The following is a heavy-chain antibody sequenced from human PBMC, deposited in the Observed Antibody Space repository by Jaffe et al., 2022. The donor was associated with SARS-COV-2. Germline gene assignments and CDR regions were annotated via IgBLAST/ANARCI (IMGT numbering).Heavy chain of an antibody. J-gene: IGHJ3*01. CDR3: ARDLAPLTYSALDV. D-gene: IGHD1-26*01. CDR2: INPSGGST. Sequence: QVQLVQSGAEVKKPGASVKVSCKAFGYTFTRYYMYWVRQAPGQGLEWMGIINPSGGSTNYAQKLQGRVTMTRDTSTSTVYMELSSLRSEDTAVYYCARDLAPLTYSALDVWGQGTLVTVSS. V-gene: IGHV1-46*04. CDR1: GYTFTRYY.